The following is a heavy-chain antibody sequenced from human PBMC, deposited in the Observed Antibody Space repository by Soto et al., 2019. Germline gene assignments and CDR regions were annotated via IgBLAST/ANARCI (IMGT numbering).Heavy chain of an antibody. CDR1: GGSISNYY. J-gene: IGHJ6*02. CDR2: THTSGNT. V-gene: IGHV4-4*07. Sequence: SETLSRTCTVSGGSISNYYCGWIRQPAGRGLQWIARTHTSGNTNYNPSLESRVTMSVDTSKNQFSLKLKSVTAADTDVYYCVREGAGGKYYYGMDVWRQGTTVT. CDR3: VREGAGGKYYYGMDV. D-gene: IGHD6-19*01.